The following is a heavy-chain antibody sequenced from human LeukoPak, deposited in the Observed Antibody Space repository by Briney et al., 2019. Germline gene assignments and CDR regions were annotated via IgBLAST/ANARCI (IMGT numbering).Heavy chain of an antibody. CDR2: IIPIFATG. D-gene: IGHD2-15*01. CDR1: GGTFSTYG. CDR3: ARVSDCSGGSCYPYYFDY. J-gene: IGHJ4*02. V-gene: IGHV1-69*06. Sequence: AASVKVSCKTSGGTFSTYGINWVRQAPGQGLEWMGGIIPIFATGNYAQKFQGRVTITADKSTSTAYMELSSLRSEDTAVYYCARVSDCSGGSCYPYYFDYWGQGTLVTVSS.